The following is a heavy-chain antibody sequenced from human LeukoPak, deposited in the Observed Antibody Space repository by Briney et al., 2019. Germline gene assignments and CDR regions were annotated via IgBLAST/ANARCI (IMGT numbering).Heavy chain of an antibody. CDR3: ARDVPWNDSPYFDP. Sequence: GGSLRLSCAASGFTFSSYWMTWVRQAPGKGLEWVANIRQDGSEKNYVDSVKGRFTISRDNAKNSLYLQMNSLRAEDTAVYYCARDVPWNDSPYFDPWGQGTRVTVSS. CDR1: GFTFSSYW. V-gene: IGHV3-7*01. CDR2: IRQDGSEK. J-gene: IGHJ5*02. D-gene: IGHD1-1*01.